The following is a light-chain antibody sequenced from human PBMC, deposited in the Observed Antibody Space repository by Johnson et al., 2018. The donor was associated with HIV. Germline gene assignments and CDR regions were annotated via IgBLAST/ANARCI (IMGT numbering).Light chain of an antibody. Sequence: QSVLTQPPSVSAAPGQKVTISCSGSSSNIVNNYVSWYQQLPGTAPKLLIYDNNKRPSGIPDRFSGSTSGPSATLGITGLQTEDEADYYCGTWDTSLGAQYVFGSGTKVTVL. CDR2: DNN. V-gene: IGLV1-51*01. CDR1: SSNIVNNY. J-gene: IGLJ1*01. CDR3: GTWDTSLGAQYV.